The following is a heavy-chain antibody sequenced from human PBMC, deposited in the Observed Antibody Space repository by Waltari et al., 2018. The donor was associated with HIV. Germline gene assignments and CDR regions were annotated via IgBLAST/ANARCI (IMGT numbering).Heavy chain of an antibody. D-gene: IGHD2-15*01. CDR2: ITDSGGVT. V-gene: IGHV3-23*01. J-gene: IGHJ6*02. Sequence: EVQLLESGGGLVQPGGSLRLSCAASGFTFSSYAMSWVRQAPGKGLEWVSAITDSGGVTDYADSVKGRFAISRDNSKNTLYLQMDSLRAEDTAVYYCVNVASFYGLDVWGQGTTVTVSS. CDR3: VNVASFYGLDV. CDR1: GFTFSSYA.